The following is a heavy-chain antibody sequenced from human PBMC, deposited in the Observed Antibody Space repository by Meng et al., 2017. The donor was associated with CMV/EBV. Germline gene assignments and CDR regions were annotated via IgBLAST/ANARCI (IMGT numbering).Heavy chain of an antibody. Sequence: GESLKISCAASGFTFSSYAMSWVRQAPGKGLEWVSAISGSGGSTYYEDPVKGRFTISRDNSKNTLYLQMNSLRAEDTAVYYCAKDKSHSVYYYYGMDVWGQGTTVTVSS. CDR1: GFTFSSYA. CDR2: ISGSGGST. J-gene: IGHJ6*02. D-gene: IGHD3-10*01. V-gene: IGHV3-23*01. CDR3: AKDKSHSVYYYYGMDV.